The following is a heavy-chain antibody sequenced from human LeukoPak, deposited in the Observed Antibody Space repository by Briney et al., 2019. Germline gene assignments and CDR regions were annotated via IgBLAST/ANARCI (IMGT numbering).Heavy chain of an antibody. J-gene: IGHJ1*01. V-gene: IGHV3-74*01. CDR2: INSDGSST. CDR3: AREGGAAAGKKDFQH. Sequence: PGGSLRLSCAASGFTFRNYWMHWVRQAPGKWLVWVSRINSDGSSTIYADSVKGRFTISRDNAKNTLYLEMNSLRAEDTAVYYCAREGGAAAGKKDFQHWGQGTLVTVSS. D-gene: IGHD6-13*01. CDR1: GFTFRNYW.